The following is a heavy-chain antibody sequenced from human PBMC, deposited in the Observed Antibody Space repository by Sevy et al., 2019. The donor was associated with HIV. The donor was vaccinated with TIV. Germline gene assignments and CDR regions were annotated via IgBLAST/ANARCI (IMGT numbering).Heavy chain of an antibody. J-gene: IGHJ4*02. CDR2: FSGGLKT. D-gene: IGHD3-10*01. V-gene: IGHV3-53*01. CDR1: GFIVSSCP. CDR3: TRDQWHLGSGSFYFAN. Sequence: AGSLRLSCAASGFIVSSCPMSWVLQAPGKGLEWLSVFSGGLKTYYADSVRGRFTISRDSSENTLSLQMNSLSAEDTAVYFCTRDQWHLGSGSFYFANWGQGTLVTVSS.